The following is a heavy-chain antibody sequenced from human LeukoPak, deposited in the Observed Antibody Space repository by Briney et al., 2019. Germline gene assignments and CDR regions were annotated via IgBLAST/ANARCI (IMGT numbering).Heavy chain of an antibody. J-gene: IGHJ4*02. D-gene: IGHD1-26*01. CDR2: IYYSGST. V-gene: IGHV4-39*07. CDR3: ARGPWGATDY. CDR1: GGSISSSSYY. Sequence: SETLSLTCTVSGGSISSSSYYWGWIRQPPGKGLEWIGSIYYSGSTYYNPSLKSRVTISVDTSKNQFSLKLSSVTAADTAVYYCARGPWGATDYWGQGTLVTVSS.